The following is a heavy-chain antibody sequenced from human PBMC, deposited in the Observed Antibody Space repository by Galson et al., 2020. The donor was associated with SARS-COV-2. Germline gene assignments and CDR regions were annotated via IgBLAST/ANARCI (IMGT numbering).Heavy chain of an antibody. CDR2: IFSNDEK. CDR3: ARIVWFGGGGMDV. D-gene: IGHD3-10*01. J-gene: IGHJ6*02. CDR1: GFSLSNARMG. V-gene: IGHV2-26*01. Sequence: ESGPTLVKPTETLTLNCTVSGFSLSNARMGVSWIRQPPGKALEWLAHIFSNDEKSYSTSRKSRLTISKDTSKSQVVLTMTNMDPVDTATYYSARIVWFGGGGMDVWGQGTTVTVSS.